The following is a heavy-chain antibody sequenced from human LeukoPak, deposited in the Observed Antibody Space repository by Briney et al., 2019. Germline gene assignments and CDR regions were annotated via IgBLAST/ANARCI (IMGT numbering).Heavy chain of an antibody. D-gene: IGHD3-22*01. CDR1: GDSISSSSYY. Sequence: NPSETLSLTCTVSGDSISSSSYYWSWIRQPAGKGLEWIGRIYTSGSTNYNPSLKSRVTMSVDTSKNQFSLKLSAVTAADTAVYYCARAAYDSSGYYLHDAFDIWGQGTMVTVSS. J-gene: IGHJ3*02. CDR2: IYTSGST. CDR3: ARAAYDSSGYYLHDAFDI. V-gene: IGHV4-61*02.